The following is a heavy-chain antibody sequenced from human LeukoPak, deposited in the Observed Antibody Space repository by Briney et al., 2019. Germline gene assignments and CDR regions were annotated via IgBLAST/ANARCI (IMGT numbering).Heavy chain of an antibody. Sequence: GGSLRLSCAASGFTFSSYAMSWVRQAPGKGLEWVSAISGSGGSTYYAGSVKGRFTITRDNSKNTLYLQMNSLRAEDTAVYYCAKQTYSSSGSGYFDYWGQGTLVTVSS. D-gene: IGHD6-13*01. CDR3: AKQTYSSSGSGYFDY. J-gene: IGHJ4*02. CDR1: GFTFSSYA. CDR2: ISGSGGST. V-gene: IGHV3-23*01.